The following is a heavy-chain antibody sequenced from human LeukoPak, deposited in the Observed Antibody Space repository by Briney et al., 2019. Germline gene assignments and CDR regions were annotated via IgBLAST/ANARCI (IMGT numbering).Heavy chain of an antibody. Sequence: SETLSPTCTVSGGSISSYYWSWIRQPPGKGLEWIGYIYYSGSTNYNPSLKSRVTISVDTSKNQFSLKLSSVTAADTAVYYCARRDYYYGMDVWGQGTTVTVSS. V-gene: IGHV4-59*08. J-gene: IGHJ6*02. CDR3: ARRDYYYGMDV. CDR1: GGSISSYY. CDR2: IYYSGST.